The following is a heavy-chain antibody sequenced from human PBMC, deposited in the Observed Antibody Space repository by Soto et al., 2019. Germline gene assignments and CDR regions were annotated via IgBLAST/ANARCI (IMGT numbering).Heavy chain of an antibody. J-gene: IGHJ4*02. CDR2: IYYSGST. CDR3: ARSLEEVVVAAIVSYYFDY. CDR1: GGSISSGGYY. D-gene: IGHD2-15*01. V-gene: IGHV4-31*03. Sequence: SETLSLTCTVSGGSISSGGYYWSWIRQHPGKGLEWIGYIYYSGSTYYNPSLKSRVTISVDTSKNQFSLKLSSVTAADTAVYYCARSLEEVVVAAIVSYYFDYWGQGTLVTVSS.